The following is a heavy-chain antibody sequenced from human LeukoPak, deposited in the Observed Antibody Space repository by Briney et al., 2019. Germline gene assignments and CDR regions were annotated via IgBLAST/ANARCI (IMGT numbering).Heavy chain of an antibody. J-gene: IGHJ6*02. CDR1: GFTFSSYA. V-gene: IGHV3-30-3*01. Sequence: GGSLRLSCAASGFTFSSYAMNWVRQAPGKGLEWVAFISYDGSNKYYADSVKGRFTISRDNSKNTLYLQMNSLRAGDTAVYYCASQGGLLWFGELSGGMDVWGQGTTVTVSS. CDR3: ASQGGLLWFGELSGGMDV. D-gene: IGHD3-10*01. CDR2: ISYDGSNK.